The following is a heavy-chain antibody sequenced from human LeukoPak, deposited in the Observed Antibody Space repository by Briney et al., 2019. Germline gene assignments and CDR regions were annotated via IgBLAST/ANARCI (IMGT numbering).Heavy chain of an antibody. Sequence: ASVKVSCKVSGYTLTELSMHWVRQAPGKGLEWMGGFDPEDGETIYAQKFQGRVTMTEDTSTDTAYMELSSLRSEDTAVYYCATETGARLLWFGARTYGMDVWGQGTTVTVSS. D-gene: IGHD3-10*01. J-gene: IGHJ6*02. CDR3: ATETGARLLWFGARTYGMDV. CDR2: FDPEDGET. V-gene: IGHV1-24*01. CDR1: GYTLTELS.